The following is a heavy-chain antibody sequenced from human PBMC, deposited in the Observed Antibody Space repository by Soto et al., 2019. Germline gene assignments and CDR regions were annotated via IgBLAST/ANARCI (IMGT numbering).Heavy chain of an antibody. J-gene: IGHJ5*02. D-gene: IGHD3-9*01. CDR2: INAGNGNT. CDR1: GYTFTSYA. Sequence: ASVKVSCKASGYTFTSYAMHWVRQAPGQRLEWMGWINAGNGNTEYSQKFQGRVTITRDTSASTAYMELSSLRSEDTAVYYCARSLYYDILTGYYCWFDPWGQGTLVTVSS. V-gene: IGHV1-3*01. CDR3: ARSLYYDILTGYYCWFDP.